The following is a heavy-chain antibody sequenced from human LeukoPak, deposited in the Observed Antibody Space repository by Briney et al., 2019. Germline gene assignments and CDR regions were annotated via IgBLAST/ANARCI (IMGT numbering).Heavy chain of an antibody. D-gene: IGHD6-13*01. CDR3: ARFKGYSSSWHFDY. Sequence: SETLSLTCAVSGYSISSGYYWGWIRQPPGKGLECIGSIDHSGSTYYNPSLKSRVIISVDMSKDQFSLKLSSLTAADTAIYYSARFKGYSSSWHFDYWGQGTLVTVSS. V-gene: IGHV4-38-2*01. J-gene: IGHJ4*02. CDR2: IDHSGST. CDR1: GYSISSGYY.